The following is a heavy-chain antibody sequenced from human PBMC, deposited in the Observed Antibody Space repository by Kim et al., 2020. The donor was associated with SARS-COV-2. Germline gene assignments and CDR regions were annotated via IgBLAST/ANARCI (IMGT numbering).Heavy chain of an antibody. J-gene: IGHJ4*02. V-gene: IGHV4-34*01. Sequence: SETLSLTCAVYGGSFSGYYWSWIRQPPGKGLEWIGEINHSGSTNYNPSLKSRVTISVDTSKNQFSLKLSSVTAADTAVYYCARLSIAARPEEPLIFDYWGQGTLVTVSS. CDR3: ARLSIAARPEEPLIFDY. CDR1: GGSFSGYY. CDR2: INHSGST. D-gene: IGHD6-6*01.